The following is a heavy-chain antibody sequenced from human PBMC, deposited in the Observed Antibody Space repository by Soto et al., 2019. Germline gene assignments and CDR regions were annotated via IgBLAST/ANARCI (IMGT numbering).Heavy chain of an antibody. CDR2: IRSSSSYR. CDR3: ARELSIVVVVAATLSDAFDI. Sequence: EVQLVESGGGLVKPGGSLRLSCAASGFTFSSYSMNWVRQAPGKGLEWVSSIRSSSSYRYYGDSLKGRFTIPRDKAKNSLYLQMNSLRAEDTAVYYCARELSIVVVVAATLSDAFDIWGEGTMVTVSS. D-gene: IGHD2-15*01. CDR1: GFTFSSYS. V-gene: IGHV3-21*01. J-gene: IGHJ3*02.